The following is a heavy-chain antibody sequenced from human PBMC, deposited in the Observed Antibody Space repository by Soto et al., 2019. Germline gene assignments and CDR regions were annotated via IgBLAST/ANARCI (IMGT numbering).Heavy chain of an antibody. CDR3: ARDSRSYDFWSGPYMDV. CDR2: IYYSGST. D-gene: IGHD3-3*01. V-gene: IGHV4-39*07. CDR1: GGSISSSSYY. Sequence: SETLSLTCTVSGGSISSSSYYWGWIRQPPGKGLEWIGYIYYSGSTNYNPSLKSRVTISVDTSKNQFSLKLSSVTAADTAVYYCARDSRSYDFWSGPYMDVWGKGTTVTVSS. J-gene: IGHJ6*03.